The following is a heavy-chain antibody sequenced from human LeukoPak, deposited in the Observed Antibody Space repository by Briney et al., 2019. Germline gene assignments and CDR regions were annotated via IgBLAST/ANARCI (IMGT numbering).Heavy chain of an antibody. CDR2: ISYDGSNK. CDR1: GFTFRSYA. Sequence: GGSLRLSCAASGFTFRSYAMHWVRQAPGKGLEWVAVISYDGSNKYYADSVKGRFTISRDNSKNTLYLQMNSLRAEDTAVYYCAKDRYGDYGSSFDYWGQGTLVTVSS. J-gene: IGHJ4*02. D-gene: IGHD4-17*01. V-gene: IGHV3-30*18. CDR3: AKDRYGDYGSSFDY.